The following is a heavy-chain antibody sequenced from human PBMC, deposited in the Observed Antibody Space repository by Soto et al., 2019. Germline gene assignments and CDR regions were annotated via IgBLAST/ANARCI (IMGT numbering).Heavy chain of an antibody. CDR3: ARAPPPYYYDSRGFFDY. CDR2: IWYDGSNK. D-gene: IGHD3-22*01. Sequence: GGSLRLSCAASGFAFSSYSMNWVRQAPGKGLEWVAVIWYDGSNKYYADSVKGRFTISRDNSKNTLYLQMNSLRAEDTAVYYCARAPPPYYYDSRGFFDYWGQGSLVIVSS. CDR1: GFAFSSYS. J-gene: IGHJ4*02. V-gene: IGHV3-33*08.